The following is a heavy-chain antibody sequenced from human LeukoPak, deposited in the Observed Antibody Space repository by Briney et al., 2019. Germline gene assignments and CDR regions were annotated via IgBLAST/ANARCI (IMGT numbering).Heavy chain of an antibody. CDR3: ARDNVALPGGDF. CDR2: ISPDGSEK. J-gene: IGHJ4*02. CDR1: GFTFSSFW. D-gene: IGHD3-3*02. Sequence: GGSLRLSCAASGFTFSSFWMSCVRQAPGKGLEWVANISPDGSEKNYVDSVKGRFTISRDNAKNSLYLQMNSLRDADTALYYCARDNVALPGGDFWGQGTLVTVSS. V-gene: IGHV3-7*04.